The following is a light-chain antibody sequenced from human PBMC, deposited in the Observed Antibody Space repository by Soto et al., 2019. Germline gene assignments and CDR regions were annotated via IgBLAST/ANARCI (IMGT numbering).Light chain of an antibody. J-gene: IGKJ2*01. V-gene: IGKV3-20*01. CDR3: QQYGSSPPYT. Sequence: EIVLTQSPGTLSLSPGEGATLSCRASQSVSSNYLAWYQQKPGQAPRLLIYGASSRATGIPDRFSGSGSGTDFTLTISRLEPEDFAVYYCQQYGSSPPYTFGHGTKLEIK. CDR2: GAS. CDR1: QSVSSNY.